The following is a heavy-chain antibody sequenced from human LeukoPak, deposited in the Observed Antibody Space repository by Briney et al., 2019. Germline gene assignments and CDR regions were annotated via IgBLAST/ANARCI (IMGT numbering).Heavy chain of an antibody. Sequence: SQTLSLTCTVSGGSVNSYYWSWIRQPPGKGLEWIGYIYYSGSTNYNPSLKSRVTVSVDTSKNQFSLKLSSVTAADTAVYYCARLNREYSNGLDYWGQGTLVTVSP. V-gene: IGHV4-59*02. CDR3: ARLNREYSNGLDY. D-gene: IGHD4-11*01. CDR1: GGSVNSYY. CDR2: IYYSGST. J-gene: IGHJ4*02.